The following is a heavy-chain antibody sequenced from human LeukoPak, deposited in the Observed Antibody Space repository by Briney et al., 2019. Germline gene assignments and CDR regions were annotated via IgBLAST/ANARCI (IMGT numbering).Heavy chain of an antibody. V-gene: IGHV4-34*01. D-gene: IGHD3-10*01. J-gene: IGHJ4*02. CDR1: GGSSSGYY. CDR2: INHSGST. CDR3: ARGREVRGVPRYFDY. Sequence: PSETLSLTCAVYGGSSSGYYWSWIRQPPGKGLEWIGEINHSGSTNYNPSLKSRVTISVDTSKNQFSLKLSSVTAADTAVYYCARGREVRGVPRYFDYWGQGTLVTVSS.